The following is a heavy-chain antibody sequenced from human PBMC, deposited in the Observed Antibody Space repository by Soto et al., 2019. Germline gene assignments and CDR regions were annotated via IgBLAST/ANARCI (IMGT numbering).Heavy chain of an antibody. CDR3: ATGGSGVFDD. V-gene: IGHV3-66*01. CDR2: VHSGGGT. Sequence: GGSLRLSCAASGFAVSSNYMTWVRQAPGKGLEWVSVVHSGGGTYYADSVKDRFTLSRDNSKNTVYLQMTSLRADDTALYYCATGGSGVFDDWGQGSLVTVSS. D-gene: IGHD6-19*01. J-gene: IGHJ4*02. CDR1: GFAVSSNY.